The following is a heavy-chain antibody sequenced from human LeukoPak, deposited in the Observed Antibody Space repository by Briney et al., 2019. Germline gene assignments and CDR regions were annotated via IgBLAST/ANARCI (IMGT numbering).Heavy chain of an antibody. CDR1: GFTFSSYA. CDR3: AKAGSGSYSGY. Sequence: GGSLRLSCAASGFTFSSYAMSWVRQAPGKGLEWVSAISGSGGSTYYADSVKGRFTISRDNSKNTLYLRMNSLRAEDTAVYYCAKAGSGSYSGYWGQGTLVTVSS. D-gene: IGHD3-10*01. CDR2: ISGSGGST. J-gene: IGHJ4*02. V-gene: IGHV3-23*01.